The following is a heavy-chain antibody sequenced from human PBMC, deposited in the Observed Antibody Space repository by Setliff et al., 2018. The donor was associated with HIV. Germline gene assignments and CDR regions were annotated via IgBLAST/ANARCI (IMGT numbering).Heavy chain of an antibody. CDR1: GYSISSGYY. CDR2: IYHSGST. D-gene: IGHD2-2*01. CDR3: ARKVPSNAFDL. V-gene: IGHV4-38-2*02. Sequence: SETLSLTCTVSGYSISSGYYWGFIRQPPGKGLEWIGTIYHSGSTYYNPSLKSRVTISVDTSKNQFSLNLSSVTAADTAVYYCARKVPSNAFDLWGHGTMVTVSS. J-gene: IGHJ3*01.